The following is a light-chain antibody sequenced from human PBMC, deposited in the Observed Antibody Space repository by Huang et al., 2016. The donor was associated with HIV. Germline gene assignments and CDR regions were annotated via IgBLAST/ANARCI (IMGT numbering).Light chain of an antibody. CDR3: QQYYHWPQT. CDR2: GAS. Sequence: EIVLTQSPATLSVSPGERATLSCRASQSINSNLAWYQQKYGQAPRLLIPGASTRASGIPARFSGSGSRTEFTLTISSLQSEDFAVYYCQQYYHWPQTFGQGTKVEIK. J-gene: IGKJ1*01. CDR1: QSINSN. V-gene: IGKV3-15*01.